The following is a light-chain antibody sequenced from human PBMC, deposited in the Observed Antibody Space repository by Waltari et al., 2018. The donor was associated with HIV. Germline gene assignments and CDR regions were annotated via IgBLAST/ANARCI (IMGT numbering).Light chain of an antibody. J-gene: IGLJ3*02. V-gene: IGLV2-14*03. CDR2: DVS. CDR3: SSYTSSSTWV. CDR1: SSDVGVYNY. Sequence: QSALTQPASVSGSPGQSITISCTGTSSDVGVYNYVSWYQQHPGKAPKLMIYDVSNRPSSISNRFSGSKSDSTASLTISGLQPEDEADYYCSSYTSSSTWVFGGGTKLTVL.